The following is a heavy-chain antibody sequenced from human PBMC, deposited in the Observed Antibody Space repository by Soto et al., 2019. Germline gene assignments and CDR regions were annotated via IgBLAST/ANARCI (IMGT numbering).Heavy chain of an antibody. V-gene: IGHV1-46*03. J-gene: IGHJ4*01. D-gene: IGHD3-10*01. Sequence: ASVKVSCKASGYIFISYYIHWVRQAPGQGLEWMGWINPFDGSRMFAQSFQGRVTMTRDTSTSTVYMEVSSLRSEDTAVYYCSRVDPGETSPFDHW. CDR1: GYIFISYY. CDR3: SRVDPGETSPFDH. CDR2: INPFDGSR.